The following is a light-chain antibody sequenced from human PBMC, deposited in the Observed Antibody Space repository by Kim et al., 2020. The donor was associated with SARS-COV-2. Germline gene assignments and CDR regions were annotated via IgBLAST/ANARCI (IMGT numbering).Light chain of an antibody. J-gene: IGKJ4*01. CDR3: QQYGRA. Sequence: LSVAPGESATLSCRASQSVGSNCLARYQQKPGQAPRHLIFGTASRAAGSSNRCSGRGAGTDFTRTISRLEPEDFAVYYCQQYGRAFGGGTKVDIK. CDR1: QSVGSNC. CDR2: GTA. V-gene: IGKV3-20*01.